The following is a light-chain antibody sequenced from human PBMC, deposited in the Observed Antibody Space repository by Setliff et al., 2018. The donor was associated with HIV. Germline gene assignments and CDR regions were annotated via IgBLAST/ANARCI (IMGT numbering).Light chain of an antibody. CDR2: EVS. CDR3: CSYAGSSTYV. J-gene: IGLJ1*01. CDR1: SSDVGSYNL. Sequence: QPVLTQPASVSGSPGQSITISCPGTSSDVGSYNLVSWYQQQPGKAPKLMIYEVSKRPSGVSNRFSASKSGNTASLTISGLQAEDEADYYCCSYAGSSTYVFGTGTKVTVL. V-gene: IGLV2-23*02.